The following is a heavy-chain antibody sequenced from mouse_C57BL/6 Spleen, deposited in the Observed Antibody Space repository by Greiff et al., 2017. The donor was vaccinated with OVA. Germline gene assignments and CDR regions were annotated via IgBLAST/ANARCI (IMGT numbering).Heavy chain of an antibody. V-gene: IGHV5-16*01. J-gene: IGHJ2*01. CDR2: INYDGSST. CDR1: GFTFSDYY. Sequence: EVKVVESEGGLVQPGSSMKLSCTASGFTFSDYYMAWVRQVPEKGLEWVANINYDGSSTYYLDSLKSRFIISRDHAKNLLYLQMISLKSEDTATYYGARVDYDYDEGGFDYWGQGTTLTVSS. CDR3: ARVDYDYDEGGFDY. D-gene: IGHD2-4*01.